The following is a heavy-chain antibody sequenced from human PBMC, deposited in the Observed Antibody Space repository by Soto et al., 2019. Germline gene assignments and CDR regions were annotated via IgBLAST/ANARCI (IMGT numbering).Heavy chain of an antibody. J-gene: IGHJ5*02. CDR1: GYTFTDYR. V-gene: IGHV1-46*01. CDR3: ARPAGRLANWFDP. D-gene: IGHD6-6*01. Sequence: QVQLVQSGVEVKKPGASVKVSCKASGYTFTDYRMIWVRQAPGQGLEWMGIINPSRGSTNYAPNLQGRVPLTRDSFTSTVYRERSNLRSEDTAVYYCARPAGRLANWFDPWGQGTLVTVSS. CDR2: INPSRGST.